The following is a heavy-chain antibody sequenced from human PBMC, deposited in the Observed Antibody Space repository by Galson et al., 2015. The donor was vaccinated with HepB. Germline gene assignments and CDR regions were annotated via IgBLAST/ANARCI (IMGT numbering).Heavy chain of an antibody. V-gene: IGHV5-51*01. CDR3: ARLVGYYYDSSGPRMDY. D-gene: IGHD3-22*01. CDR1: GYSFTSYW. CDR2: IYPGDSDA. Sequence: QSGAEAKKPGESLKISCKGSGYSFTSYWIGWVRQMPGKGLEWMGIIYPGDSDARYSPSFQGQVTISADKSISTAYLQWSSLKASDTAMYYCARLVGYYYDSSGPRMDYWGQGTLVTVSS. J-gene: IGHJ4*02.